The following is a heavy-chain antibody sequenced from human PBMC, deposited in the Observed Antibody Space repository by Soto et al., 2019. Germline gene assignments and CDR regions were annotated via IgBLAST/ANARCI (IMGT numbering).Heavy chain of an antibody. J-gene: IGHJ4*02. D-gene: IGHD2-21*02. Sequence: VKLLETGGGSVQPGGSLRLSCAVSGFNLTNYEMNWVRQVPGKGLEWISKIRGSSNNIYYADSVKGRFTISRDNANNLLFLQMNSLRAEDTAFYYCAAEALCGADCYFFEYWGQGTLVTVSS. V-gene: IGHV3-48*03. CDR3: AAEALCGADCYFFEY. CDR1: GFNLTNYE. CDR2: IRGSSNNI.